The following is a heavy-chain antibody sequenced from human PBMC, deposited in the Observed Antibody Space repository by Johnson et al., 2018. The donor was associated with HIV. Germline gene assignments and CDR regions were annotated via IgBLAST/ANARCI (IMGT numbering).Heavy chain of an antibody. D-gene: IGHD3-16*01. CDR1: GFTFSDYG. Sequence: QVQLVESGGGVVQPGRSLRLSCAASGFTFSDYGMHWVRQAPGKGLEWVAVISADGSNKYYAASVKGRFTISSDNAKNSLYLQLNSLRVEDTALDYCAGGRPWGWGLRRDAFDIWGQGTMVTVSS. V-gene: IGHV3-30*03. CDR3: AGGRPWGWGLRRDAFDI. J-gene: IGHJ3*02. CDR2: ISADGSNK.